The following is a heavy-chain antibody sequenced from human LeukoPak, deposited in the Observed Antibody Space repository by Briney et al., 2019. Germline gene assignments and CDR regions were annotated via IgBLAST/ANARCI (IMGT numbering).Heavy chain of an antibody. V-gene: IGHV4-59*01. J-gene: IGHJ2*01. CDR2: IYYSGST. CDR1: GGSISSYY. Sequence: SETLSLTCTVSGGSISSYYWSWIRQPPGKGLEWIGYIYYSGSTNYNPSLKSRVTISVDTSKNQFSLKLSSVTAADTAVYYCARGMSSSWYGRYFDLWGRGTLVMSP. CDR3: ARGMSSSWYGRYFDL. D-gene: IGHD6-13*01.